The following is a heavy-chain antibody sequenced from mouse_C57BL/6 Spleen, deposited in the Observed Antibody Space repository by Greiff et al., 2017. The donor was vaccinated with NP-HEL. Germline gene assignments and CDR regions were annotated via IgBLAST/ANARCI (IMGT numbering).Heavy chain of an antibody. J-gene: IGHJ4*01. D-gene: IGHD1-1*01. V-gene: IGHV2-6-1*01. CDR1: GFSLTSYG. CDR2: IWSDGST. CDR3: ARHADYYGSLYAMDY. Sequence: VKLQESGPGLVAPSQSLSITCTVSGFSLTSYGVHWVRQPPGKGLEWLVVIWSDGSTTYNSALKSRLSISKDNSKSQVFLKMNSLQTDDTAMYYCARHADYYGSLYAMDYWGQGTSVTVSS.